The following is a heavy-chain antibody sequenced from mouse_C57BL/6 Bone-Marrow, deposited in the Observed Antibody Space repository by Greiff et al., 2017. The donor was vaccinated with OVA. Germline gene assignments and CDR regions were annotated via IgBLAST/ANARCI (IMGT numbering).Heavy chain of an antibody. D-gene: IGHD3-3*01. Sequence: EVQGVESGGDLVKPGGSLKLSCAASGFTFSSYGMSWVRQTPDKRLEWVATISSGGSYTYYPDSVKGRFTISRDNAKNTLYLQMSSLKSEDTAMYYCARQGRVYYFDYWGQGTTLTVSS. CDR3: ARQGRVYYFDY. V-gene: IGHV5-6*01. CDR1: GFTFSSYG. J-gene: IGHJ2*01. CDR2: ISSGGSYT.